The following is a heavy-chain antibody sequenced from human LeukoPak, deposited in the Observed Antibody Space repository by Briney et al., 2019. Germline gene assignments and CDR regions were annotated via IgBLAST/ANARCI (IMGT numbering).Heavy chain of an antibody. D-gene: IGHD3-22*01. Sequence: GGSLRLSCAASGFTFSTYAMSWVRQAPGKGLEWVSGISGSGDNTYYADSVKGRFTISRDNSKNTLYLQMNSLRPEDTAVYYCAKDRRPTYYSDSSGYYFRDAFDIWGQGTMVTVSS. CDR2: ISGSGDNT. J-gene: IGHJ3*02. V-gene: IGHV3-23*01. CDR3: AKDRRPTYYSDSSGYYFRDAFDI. CDR1: GFTFSTYA.